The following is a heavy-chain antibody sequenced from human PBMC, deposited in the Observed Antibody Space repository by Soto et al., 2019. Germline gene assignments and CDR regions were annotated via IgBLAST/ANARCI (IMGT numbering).Heavy chain of an antibody. Sequence: PGGSLRLGCAASGFTLSSYWMSWVRQAPGKGLEWVANIKQDGSEKYYVDSVKGRFTISRDNAKNSLYLQMNSLRAEDTAVYYCARDGXSSSWYRGRYYYYGMDVWGQGTTVTVSS. J-gene: IGHJ6*02. CDR2: IKQDGSEK. CDR1: GFTLSSYW. V-gene: IGHV3-7*01. D-gene: IGHD6-13*01. CDR3: ARDGXSSSWYRGRYYYYGMDV.